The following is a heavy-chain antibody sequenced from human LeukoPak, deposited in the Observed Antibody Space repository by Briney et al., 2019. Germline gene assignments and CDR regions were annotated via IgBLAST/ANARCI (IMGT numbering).Heavy chain of an antibody. CDR3: ARTCGSYPCAYYYGMDV. J-gene: IGHJ6*02. D-gene: IGHD1-26*01. CDR1: GYTFTSYG. Sequence: ASVRVSFKASGYTFTSYGIIWVRQAPGQALEWMGWISAYNGNTNYAQKFQGRVTMTTDTSTSTAYMELRSLRSDDTAVYYCARTCGSYPCAYYYGMDVWGQGTTVTVSS. CDR2: ISAYNGNT. V-gene: IGHV1-18*01.